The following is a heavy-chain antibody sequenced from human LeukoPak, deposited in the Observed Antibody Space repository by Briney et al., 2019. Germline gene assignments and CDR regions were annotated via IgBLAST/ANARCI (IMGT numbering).Heavy chain of an antibody. Sequence: PSETLSLTCTVSGGSISSYYWSWIRQPPGKGLEWIGYIYYSGSTNYNPSLKSRVTISVDTSKNQFSLKLSSVTAADTAVYYCAGLVDIVAKVYYGMDVWGQGTTVTVSS. CDR2: IYYSGST. CDR3: AGLVDIVAKVYYGMDV. CDR1: GGSISSYY. V-gene: IGHV4-59*08. D-gene: IGHD5-12*01. J-gene: IGHJ6*02.